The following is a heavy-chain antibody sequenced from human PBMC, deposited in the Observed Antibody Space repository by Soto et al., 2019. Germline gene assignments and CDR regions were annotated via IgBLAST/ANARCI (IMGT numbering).Heavy chain of an antibody. CDR2: ISGSGGST. CDR3: AKVGVTTSSAYYYGMDV. J-gene: IGHJ6*02. D-gene: IGHD4-4*01. V-gene: IGHV3-23*01. Sequence: GGSLRLSCAASGFTFSSYAMSWVRQAPGKGLEWVSAISGSGGSTYYADSVKGRFTISRDNSKNTLYLQMNSLRAEDTAVYYCAKVGVTTSSAYYYGMDVWGQGTTVTVSS. CDR1: GFTFSSYA.